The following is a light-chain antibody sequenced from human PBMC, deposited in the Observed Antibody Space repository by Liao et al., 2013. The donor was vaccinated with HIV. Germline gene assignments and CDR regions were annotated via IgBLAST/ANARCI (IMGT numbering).Light chain of an antibody. V-gene: IGLV3-21*01. Sequence: SYELTQPPSVSVAPGKTARITCGGTNIGSKSVHWYQQKPGQAPVLVIYYDSDRPSGIPERFSGSNSGNTATLTISRVEAGDEADYYCQVWDSDRDPHYVFGTGTKVTVL. J-gene: IGLJ1*01. CDR3: QVWDSDRDPHYV. CDR1: NIGSKS. CDR2: YDS.